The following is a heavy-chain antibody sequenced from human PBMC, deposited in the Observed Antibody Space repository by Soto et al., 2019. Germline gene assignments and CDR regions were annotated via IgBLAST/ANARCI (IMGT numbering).Heavy chain of an antibody. CDR1: GGSISSSSYY. CDR3: ARGGWFDP. CDR2: IYYSGST. Sequence: PSETLSLTCTASGGSISSSSYYWGWIRQPPGKGLEWIGSIYYSGSTYYNPSLKSRVTISVDTSKNQFSLKLSSVTAADTAVYYYARGGWFDPWGQGTLVTVSS. V-gene: IGHV4-39*01. J-gene: IGHJ5*02.